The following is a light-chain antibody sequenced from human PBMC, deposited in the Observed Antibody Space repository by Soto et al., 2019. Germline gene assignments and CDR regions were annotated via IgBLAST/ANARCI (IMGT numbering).Light chain of an antibody. CDR1: QSISSW. CDR2: KAS. V-gene: IGKV1-5*03. J-gene: IGKJ1*01. CDR3: RQYNSYSPEWT. Sequence: DIQMTQSPSTLSASVGDRVTITCRASQSISSWLAWYQQKPGKAPKLLIYKASSLESGVPSRFSGSGSGTEFTLTISSLQPDDFATYYCRQYNSYSPEWTFGQGTKVEIK.